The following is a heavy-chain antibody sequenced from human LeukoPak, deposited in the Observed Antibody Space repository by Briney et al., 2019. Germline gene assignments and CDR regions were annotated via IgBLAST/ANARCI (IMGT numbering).Heavy chain of an antibody. CDR2: ISAYNGNT. CDR1: GYTFTGYY. Sequence: ASVKVSCKASGYTFTGYYLHWVRQAPGQGLEWMGWISAYNGNTNYAQKLQGRVTMTTDTSTSTAYMEPRSLRSDDTAVYYCAREVPYDSSRYYQPFDYWGQGTLVTVSS. CDR3: AREVPYDSSRYYQPFDY. D-gene: IGHD3-22*01. J-gene: IGHJ4*02. V-gene: IGHV1-18*04.